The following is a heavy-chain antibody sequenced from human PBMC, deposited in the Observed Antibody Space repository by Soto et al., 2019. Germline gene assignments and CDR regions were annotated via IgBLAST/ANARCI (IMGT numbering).Heavy chain of an antibody. V-gene: IGHV4-30-2*01. J-gene: IGHJ4*02. Sequence: SETLSLTCGVSGGSLSGATYSWNWIRQPPGKGLEWIRYIFPSGTTYYNPSLKSRVTISIDVSKNQFSLSLRSLTAADTAVYYCARSREFDYWSQGTLVTVSS. CDR2: IFPSGTT. CDR3: ARSREFDY. CDR1: GGSLSGATYS.